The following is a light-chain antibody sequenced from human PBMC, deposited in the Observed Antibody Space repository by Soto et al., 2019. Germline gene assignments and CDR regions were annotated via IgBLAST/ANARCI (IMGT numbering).Light chain of an antibody. J-gene: IGLJ1*01. V-gene: IGLV2-14*01. CDR3: SSYTSRSTLV. CDR2: EVS. Sequence: QSALTQPASVSGSPGQSITISCTGTSSDVGGYNFVSWYQHHPGKAPKLMIYEVSNRPSGVSHRFSGSKSGNTASLTISGLQAEDEADYSCSSYTSRSTLVFGTGTKVT. CDR1: SSDVGGYNF.